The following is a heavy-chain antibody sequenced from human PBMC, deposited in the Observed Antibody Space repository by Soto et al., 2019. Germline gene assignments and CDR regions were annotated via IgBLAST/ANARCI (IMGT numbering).Heavy chain of an antibody. CDR3: ASSRDGYQFDY. Sequence: EVQLVESGGGLVQPGGSLRLSCAASGFTFSRYAMHWVRQAPGKGLEYVSAISSNGGSTDYANSVKGRFTISRDNSKNTLYLQMGSLRAEDMAVYYCASSRDGYQFDYWGQGTLVTVSS. J-gene: IGHJ4*02. V-gene: IGHV3-64*01. CDR2: ISSNGGST. CDR1: GFTFSRYA. D-gene: IGHD5-12*01.